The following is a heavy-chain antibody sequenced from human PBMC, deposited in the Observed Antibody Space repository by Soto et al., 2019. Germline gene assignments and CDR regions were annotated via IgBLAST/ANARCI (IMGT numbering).Heavy chain of an antibody. V-gene: IGHV3-21*01. J-gene: IGHJ5*02. D-gene: IGHD3-10*01. CDR1: GFTFSSYS. CDR2: ISSSSSYI. CDR3: ARASLWFGENWFDP. Sequence: GGSLRLSCAASGFTFSSYSMNWVRQAPGKGLEWVSSISSSSSYIYYADSVKGRFTISRDNAKNSLYLQMNSLRAEDTAVYYCARASLWFGENWFDPWGQGTLVTVSS.